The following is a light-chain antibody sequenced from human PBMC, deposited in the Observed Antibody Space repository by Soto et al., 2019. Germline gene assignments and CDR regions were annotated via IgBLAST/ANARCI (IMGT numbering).Light chain of an antibody. Sequence: DIQMTQSPSSLSASIGDRVTITCRASQTVYTWLAWYQQKPGKAPKLMTYESSTLHSGVPSRFSVSGSGTEFTLTISSLQPDDFATYYCQNYNSYSEACGQGTKVDI. CDR1: QTVYTW. V-gene: IGKV1-5*03. CDR3: QNYNSYSEA. CDR2: ESS. J-gene: IGKJ1*01.